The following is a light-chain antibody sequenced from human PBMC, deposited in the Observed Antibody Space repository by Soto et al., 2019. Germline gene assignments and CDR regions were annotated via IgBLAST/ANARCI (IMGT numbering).Light chain of an antibody. Sequence: HSALTQPASVSGSPGQSITISCTGTSSDVGGYKYVSWYQQHPGKAPKLMSYDVSNRPSGVSNRFSGSKSGNTASLTISGLQAEDEADYYCSSYTSSGTYVFGAGTKLTVL. CDR3: SSYTSSGTYV. CDR1: SSDVGGYKY. J-gene: IGLJ1*01. V-gene: IGLV2-14*01. CDR2: DVS.